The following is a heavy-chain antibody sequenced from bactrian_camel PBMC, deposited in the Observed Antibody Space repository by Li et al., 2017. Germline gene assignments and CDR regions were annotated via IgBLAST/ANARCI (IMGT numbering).Heavy chain of an antibody. CDR3: AADEPTCDCDSNSWCYR. J-gene: IGHJ4*01. D-gene: IGHD3*01. CDR2: ISSDGTT. Sequence: HVQLVESGGGSVQPGGSLRLSCVASVFPHSSCGLAWYRQAPGKERELVSTISSDGTTRYADSVKGRFTISEDNAKNTVYLHLNRLKPEDTARYYCAADEPTCDCDSNSWCYRRGQGTQVTVS. CDR1: VFPHSSCG. V-gene: IGHV3S53*01.